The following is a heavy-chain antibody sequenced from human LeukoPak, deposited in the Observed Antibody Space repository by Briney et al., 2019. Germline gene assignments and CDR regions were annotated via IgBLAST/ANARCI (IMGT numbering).Heavy chain of an antibody. D-gene: IGHD7-27*01. CDR2: IVGNGADT. CDR3: AKDSISGDGKWGVDY. V-gene: IGHV3-23*01. J-gene: IGHJ4*02. CDR1: GFTFSSYA. Sequence: PGGSLRLSCAASGFTFSSYAMSWVRQAPGKGLEWVSGIVGNGADTYYADSVKGRFTISRDNSKNTLYLQMNSLRAEDTAMYYCAKDSISGDGKWGVDYWGQGTLVTVSS.